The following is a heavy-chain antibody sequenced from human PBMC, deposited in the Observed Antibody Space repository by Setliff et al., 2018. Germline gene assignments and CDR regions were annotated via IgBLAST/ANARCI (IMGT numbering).Heavy chain of an antibody. Sequence: SETLSLTCGASGGTFSDYYWTWIRQFPGKGLEWIGEINHSGNTKSKPSLKSRVTISADTSKNQFSLKLTSVTAADTAVYYCARMSGFLYMDVWGKGTTVTVSS. V-gene: IGHV4-34*01. CDR2: INHSGNT. CDR3: ARMSGFLYMDV. CDR1: GGTFSDYY. D-gene: IGHD3-3*01. J-gene: IGHJ6*03.